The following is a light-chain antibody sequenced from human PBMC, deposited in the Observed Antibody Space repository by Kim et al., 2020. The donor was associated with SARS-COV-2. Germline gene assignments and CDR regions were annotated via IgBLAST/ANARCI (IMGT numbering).Light chain of an antibody. CDR3: VTWDDSLHGQL. V-gene: IGLV1-47*01. CDR1: TSNIGGNY. Sequence: QSVLTQPPSASGTPGQRVTISCSGSTSNIGGNYVYWYQQYPGTAPKLLIYRNNQRPSGVPERFAGSKSGTSASLAISGLRSEDEAHYYCVTWDDSLHGQLFGGGTQLTVL. CDR2: RNN. J-gene: IGLJ2*01.